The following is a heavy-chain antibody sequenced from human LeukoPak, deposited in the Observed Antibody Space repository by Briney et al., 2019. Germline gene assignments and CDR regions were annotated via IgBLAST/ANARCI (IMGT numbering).Heavy chain of an antibody. CDR1: GYTFTSYY. CDR3: ARDLTPSYCSSTSCYIGGWFDP. CDR2: INPSGGST. D-gene: IGHD2-2*02. Sequence: ASVKVSCKASGYTFTSYYMHWVRQAPGQGLEWMGIINPSGGSTSYAQKFQGRVTMTRDMSTSTVYMELSSLRSEDTAVYYCARDLTPSYCSSTSCYIGGWFDPWGQGTLVSVSS. V-gene: IGHV1-46*01. J-gene: IGHJ5*02.